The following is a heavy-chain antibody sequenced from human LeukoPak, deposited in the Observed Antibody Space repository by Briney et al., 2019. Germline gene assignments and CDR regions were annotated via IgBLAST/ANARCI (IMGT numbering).Heavy chain of an antibody. Sequence: GASVKVSCKASGYTFTGYDMHWVRQAPGQGLEWMGWINPNSGGTNYAQKFQGRVTMTRDTSISTAYMELSRLRSDDRAVYYCARDSSGDCSSTSCYRGGFDPWGQGTLVTVSS. V-gene: IGHV1-2*02. D-gene: IGHD2-2*01. CDR1: GYTFTGYD. CDR2: INPNSGGT. J-gene: IGHJ5*02. CDR3: ARDSSGDCSSTSCYRGGFDP.